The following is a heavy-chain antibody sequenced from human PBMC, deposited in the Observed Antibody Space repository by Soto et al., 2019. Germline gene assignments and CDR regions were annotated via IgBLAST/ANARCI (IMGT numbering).Heavy chain of an antibody. V-gene: IGHV1-69*04. D-gene: IGHD1-7*01. CDR1: GGTFSSYA. J-gene: IGHJ2*01. Sequence: SVKVSCKASGGTFSSYAISWVRQAPGQGLEWMGRIIPILGIANYAQKFQGRVTITADKSTSTAYMELSSLRSEDTAVYYCAKDWYNWNYIGYFDLWGRGTLVTVSS. CDR3: AKDWYNWNYIGYFDL. CDR2: IIPILGIA.